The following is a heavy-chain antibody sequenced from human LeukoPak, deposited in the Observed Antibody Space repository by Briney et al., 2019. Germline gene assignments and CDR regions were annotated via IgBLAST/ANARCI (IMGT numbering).Heavy chain of an antibody. CDR2: IIPIFGTA. V-gene: IGHV1-69*06. D-gene: IGHD5-12*01. J-gene: IGHJ4*02. Sequence: ASVKVSCKASGGTFSSYAISWVRQAPGQGLEWMGGIIPIFGTANYAQKFQGRVTITADKSTSTAYMELSSLRSEDTAVYYCARGYSGYVRLYYFDYWGQGTLVTVSS. CDR1: GGTFSSYA. CDR3: ARGYSGYVRLYYFDY.